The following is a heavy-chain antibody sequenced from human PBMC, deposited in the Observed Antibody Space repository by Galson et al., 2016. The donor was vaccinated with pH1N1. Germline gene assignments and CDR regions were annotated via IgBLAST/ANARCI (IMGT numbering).Heavy chain of an antibody. CDR2: VYPGDSDI. Sequence: QSGAEVKKPGESLKISCKGSGSNFTNYWIGWVRQMPGKGLEWMGIVYPGDSDIKYSPSFRGQVTISADKSISTAYLQWTGLKASDTAMYYCARLDRYCSGGSCFSFWFAPWGQGTLVTFSS. J-gene: IGHJ5*02. CDR3: ARLDRYCSGGSCFSFWFAP. CDR1: GSNFTNYW. V-gene: IGHV5-51*01. D-gene: IGHD2-15*01.